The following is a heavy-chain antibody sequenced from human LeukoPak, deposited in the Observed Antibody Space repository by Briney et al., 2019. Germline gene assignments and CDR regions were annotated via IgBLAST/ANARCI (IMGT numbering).Heavy chain of an antibody. V-gene: IGHV3-43*01. Sequence: GGSLRLSCAASGFTFDDYTMHWVRQAPGKGLEWVSLISWDGGSTYYADSVKGRFTISRDNSKNSLYLQMNSLRTEDTALYYCAKDLSGIAAAGFEWELLRIDYYMDVWGKGTTVTVSS. J-gene: IGHJ6*03. CDR3: AKDLSGIAAAGFEWELLRIDYYMDV. CDR2: ISWDGGST. D-gene: IGHD6-13*01. CDR1: GFTFDDYT.